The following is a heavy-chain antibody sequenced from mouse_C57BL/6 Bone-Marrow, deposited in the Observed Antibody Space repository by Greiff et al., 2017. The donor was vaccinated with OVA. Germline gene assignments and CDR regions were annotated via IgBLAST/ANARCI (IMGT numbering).Heavy chain of an antibody. CDR2: IYPGDGGT. V-gene: IGHV1-82*01. CDR3: ARHEGGYYASCFDY. J-gene: IGHJ2*01. D-gene: IGHD2-3*01. CDR1: GYAFSSSW. Sequence: QVQLQQPGPELVKPGASVKISCKASGYAFSSSWMNWVKQRPGQGLEWIGRIYPGDGGTNYNGKFKGKATLTADKSSSTAYMQLSSLTSEDSAVYFCARHEGGYYASCFDYWGQGTTLPVTS.